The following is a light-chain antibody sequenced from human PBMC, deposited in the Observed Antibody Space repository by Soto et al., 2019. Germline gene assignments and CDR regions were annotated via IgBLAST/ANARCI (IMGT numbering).Light chain of an antibody. J-gene: IGKJ2*01. CDR2: DAS. CDR3: QQRSNWYT. V-gene: IGKV3-11*01. CDR1: QSISSE. Sequence: EIVLTQSPATLSLSPGERATLSCRASQSISSELAWYRQKPGQAPRLLIYDASNRATGIPARFSGSGSGTDFTLTISSLEPEDFAVYYCQQRSNWYTFGQGTKLEIK.